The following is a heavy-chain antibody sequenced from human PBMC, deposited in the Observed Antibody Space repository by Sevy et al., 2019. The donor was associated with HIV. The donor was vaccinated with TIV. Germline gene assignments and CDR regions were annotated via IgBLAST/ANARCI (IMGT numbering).Heavy chain of an antibody. CDR1: GFTFDDYA. CDR2: ISWNSGSI. Sequence: SLKISCAASGFTFDDYAMHWVRQAPGKGLEWVSGISWNSGSIGYAASVKGRFTISRDNAKNSLYLQMNSLRAEDTALYYCAKYIGDGGSYFHYYYGMDVWGQGTTVTVSS. J-gene: IGHJ6*02. V-gene: IGHV3-9*01. D-gene: IGHD1-26*01. CDR3: AKYIGDGGSYFHYYYGMDV.